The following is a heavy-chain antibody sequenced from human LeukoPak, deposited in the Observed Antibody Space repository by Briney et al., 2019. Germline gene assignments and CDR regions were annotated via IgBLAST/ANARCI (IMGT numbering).Heavy chain of an antibody. Sequence: PGGSLRLSCAASGFTFSSYAISWVRQAQGKGLEWVSGISGSTGSTYYVDSVKGRFTISRDNSKNTLYLQMNSLRAEDTAVYYCAKQKGVSWYSEEDYWGQGTLVTVSS. CDR1: GFTFSSYA. CDR2: ISGSTGST. V-gene: IGHV3-23*01. J-gene: IGHJ4*02. CDR3: AKQKGVSWYSEEDY. D-gene: IGHD2-15*01.